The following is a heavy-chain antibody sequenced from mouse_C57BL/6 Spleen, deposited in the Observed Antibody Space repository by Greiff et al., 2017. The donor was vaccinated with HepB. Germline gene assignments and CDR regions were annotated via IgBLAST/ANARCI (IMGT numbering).Heavy chain of an antibody. CDR2: IYPRSGNT. CDR1: GYTFTSYG. D-gene: IGHD2-1*01. J-gene: IGHJ2*01. Sequence: VMLVESGAELARPGASVKLSCKASGYTFTSYGISWVKQRTGQGLEWIGEIYPRSGNTYYNEKFKGKATLTADKSSSTAYMELRSLTSEDSAVYFCARLYYGNSFDYWGQGTTLTVSS. V-gene: IGHV1-81*01. CDR3: ARLYYGNSFDY.